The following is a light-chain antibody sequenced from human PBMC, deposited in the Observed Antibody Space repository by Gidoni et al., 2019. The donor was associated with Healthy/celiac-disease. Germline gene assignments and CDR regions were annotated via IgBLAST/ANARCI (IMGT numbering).Light chain of an antibody. CDR2: SNN. CDR3: AAWDDSLNGLYV. V-gene: IGLV1-44*01. J-gene: IGLJ1*01. CDR1: SSNIGSNT. Sequence: QSVLTQQPSASGTPGQRVTISCSGSSSNIGSNTVNWYQQLPGTAPKLLIYSNNQRPSGVPYRFSGSKSGTSASLAISGLQSEDEADYYCAAWDDSLNGLYVFGTGTKVTVL.